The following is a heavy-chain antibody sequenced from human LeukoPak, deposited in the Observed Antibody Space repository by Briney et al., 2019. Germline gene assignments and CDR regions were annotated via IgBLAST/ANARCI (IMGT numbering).Heavy chain of an antibody. CDR1: GGSFSGYY. J-gene: IGHJ2*01. CDR3: AGQLWYWYFDL. V-gene: IGHV4-34*01. Sequence: PSETLSLTCAVSGGSFSGYYWSWIREPPGKGLEWIGEINHSGSTNYNPSLTSRVTISVDTSKNQFSLKLSSVTAADTAVYYCAGQLWYWYFDLWGRGTLVTVSS. CDR2: INHSGST. D-gene: IGHD5-18*01.